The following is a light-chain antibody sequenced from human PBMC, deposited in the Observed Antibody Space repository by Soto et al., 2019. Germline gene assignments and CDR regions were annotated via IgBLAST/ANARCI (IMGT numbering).Light chain of an antibody. CDR1: SSDFGTYNS. CDR2: DVS. CDR3: SSYTISGNYV. Sequence: QSVLNQPASVSGSPGQSITISCTGTSSDFGTYNSVSWYQQHPGKAPKVMIYDVSNRPSGVSNRFSGSKSGNTASLTISGLQAEDEADYYCSSYTISGNYVFGTGTKVTVL. V-gene: IGLV2-14*01. J-gene: IGLJ1*01.